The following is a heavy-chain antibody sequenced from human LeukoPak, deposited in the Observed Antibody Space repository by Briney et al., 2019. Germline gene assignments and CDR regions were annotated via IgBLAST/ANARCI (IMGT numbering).Heavy chain of an antibody. J-gene: IGHJ4*02. Sequence: PGGSLRLSCKGSGYSFTSYWIGWVRQMPGKGLEWMGIIYPGDSDTRYSPSFQGQVTISADKSISTAYLQWSSLKASDTAMYYCARRRGRHDYSPSGFDYWGQGTLVTVSS. V-gene: IGHV5-51*01. CDR1: GYSFTSYW. CDR2: IYPGDSDT. CDR3: ARRRGRHDYSPSGFDY. D-gene: IGHD4-11*01.